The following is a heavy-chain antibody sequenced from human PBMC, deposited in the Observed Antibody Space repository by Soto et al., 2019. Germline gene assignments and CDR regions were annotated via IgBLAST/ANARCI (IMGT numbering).Heavy chain of an antibody. J-gene: IGHJ3*02. CDR3: AKLGYGSGIHDAFDI. CDR1: GFTFSSYA. D-gene: IGHD3-10*01. V-gene: IGHV3-23*01. CDR2: ISGSGGST. Sequence: GGSMRLSCAASGFTFSSYAMSWVRQAPGKGLEWVSAISGSGGSTYYADSVKGRFTISRDNSKNTLYLQMNSLRAEDTAVYYCAKLGYGSGIHDAFDIWGQGTMVTVSS.